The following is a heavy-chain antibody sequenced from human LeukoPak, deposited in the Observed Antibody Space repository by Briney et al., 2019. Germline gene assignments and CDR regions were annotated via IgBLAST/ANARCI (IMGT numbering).Heavy chain of an antibody. D-gene: IGHD1-26*01. CDR1: GFTFSSYG. CDR3: AKIAETSGIYGQGYDY. V-gene: IGHV3-23*01. Sequence: GGSLRLSCAASGFTFSSYGMSWVRQAPGKGLEWVSASGSGGSTHNADFVKGRFTISRDNSKNTLYLQMNSLRAEDTAVYYCAKIAETSGIYGQGYDYWGQGTLVTVSS. J-gene: IGHJ4*02. CDR2: SGSGGST.